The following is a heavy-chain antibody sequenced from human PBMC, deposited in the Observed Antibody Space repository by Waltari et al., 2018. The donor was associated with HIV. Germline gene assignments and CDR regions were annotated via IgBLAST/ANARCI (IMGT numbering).Heavy chain of an antibody. D-gene: IGHD3-16*02. J-gene: IGHJ6*02. CDR2: VVVASEYR. CDR1: GVAFSSPE. CDR3: VADVKLRYSGENLPYPFFFGFDI. Sequence: QMLLLTPGPTVKKPGTSVTVSYQAYGVAFSSPEIHWLRQGRGQRLEWMAFVVVASEYRNVAQGLRERVSLSVDKSTEKINLELISLRSDDTAVYFCVADVKLRYSGENLPYPFFFGFDIWGQGTTV. V-gene: IGHV1-58*02.